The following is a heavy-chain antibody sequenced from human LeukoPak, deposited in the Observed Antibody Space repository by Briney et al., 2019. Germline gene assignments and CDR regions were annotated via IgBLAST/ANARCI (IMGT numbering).Heavy chain of an antibody. CDR1: GFTFSTHA. CDR2: ISGSGGST. Sequence: PGGSLRLSCAASGFTFSTHAMSWVRQAPGKGLEWVSGISGSGGSTYYTDSVKGRFTISRDNSKNTLYLQMNSLRAEDTAVYYCVKGWQQLGGWGQGTLASVSS. CDR3: VKGWQQLGG. J-gene: IGHJ4*02. D-gene: IGHD6-13*01. V-gene: IGHV3-23*01.